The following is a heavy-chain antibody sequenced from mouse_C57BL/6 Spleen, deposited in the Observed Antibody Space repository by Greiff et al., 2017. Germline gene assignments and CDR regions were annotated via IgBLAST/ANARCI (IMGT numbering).Heavy chain of an antibody. J-gene: IGHJ2*01. V-gene: IGHV1-80*01. CDR2: IYPGDGAP. Sequence: QVQLQQSGAELVKPGASVKISCKASGYAFSSYWMNWVKQRPGKGLEWIGQIYPGDGAPNYNGKFKGKATLAADKSSSTAYMQLSSLTSEDSAVYFCARSGDYDEVSYYFDYWGQGTTLTVSS. D-gene: IGHD2-4*01. CDR1: GYAFSSYW. CDR3: ARSGDYDEVSYYFDY.